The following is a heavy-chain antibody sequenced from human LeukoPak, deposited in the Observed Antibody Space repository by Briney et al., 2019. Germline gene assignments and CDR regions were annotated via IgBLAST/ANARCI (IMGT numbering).Heavy chain of an antibody. CDR1: GGSISSYY. Sequence: SETLSLTCTVSGGSISSYYWSWIRQPPGKGLEWIGYIYYSGSTNYNPSLKSRVTISVDTSMNQFSLKLSSVTAADTAVYYCARSYCSSTSWGCYYYGMDVWGQGTTVTVSS. CDR3: ARSYCSSTSWGCYYYGMDV. J-gene: IGHJ6*02. D-gene: IGHD2-2*01. CDR2: IYYSGST. V-gene: IGHV4-59*01.